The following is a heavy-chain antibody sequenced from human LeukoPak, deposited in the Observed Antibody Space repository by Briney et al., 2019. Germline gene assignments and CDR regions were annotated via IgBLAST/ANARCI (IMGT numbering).Heavy chain of an antibody. V-gene: IGHV1-46*01. J-gene: IGHJ4*02. CDR3: ARDMSRGLYYDSSYFDF. CDR1: GYTFTTHY. D-gene: IGHD3-22*01. Sequence: ASVKVSCKASGYTFTTHYMRWLRQAPGQGLEWMGIINPSGGSTTYAQKFQGRVTVTRDMSTSTVYMEVSSLRSEDTAVYYCARDMSRGLYYDSSYFDFWGQGTLVTVSS. CDR2: INPSGGST.